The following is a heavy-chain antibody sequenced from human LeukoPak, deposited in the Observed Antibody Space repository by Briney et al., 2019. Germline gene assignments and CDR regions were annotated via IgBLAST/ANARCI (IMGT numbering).Heavy chain of an antibody. J-gene: IGHJ4*02. Sequence: SETLSLTCAVYGGSFSGYYWSWIRQPPGKGLEWIGEINHSGSTNYNPSLKSRVAISVDTSKNQFSLKLSSVTAADTAVYYCARGRAIVVVVAATRKGSFDYWGQGTLVTVSS. CDR2: INHSGST. CDR3: ARGRAIVVVVAATRKGSFDY. D-gene: IGHD2-15*01. V-gene: IGHV4-34*01. CDR1: GGSFSGYY.